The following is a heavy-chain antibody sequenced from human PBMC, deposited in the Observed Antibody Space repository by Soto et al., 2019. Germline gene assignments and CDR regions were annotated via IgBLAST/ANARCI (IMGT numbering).Heavy chain of an antibody. V-gene: IGHV3-33*06. CDR1: GFTFSSYG. J-gene: IGHJ3*02. CDR2: IWYDGSNK. D-gene: IGHD6-13*01. Sequence: LRLSCAASGFTFSSYGMHWVRQAPGKGLGWVAVIWYDGSNKYYADSVKGRFTISRDNSKNTLYLQMNSLRAEDTAVYYCAKRIAADRGVKRGGAFDIWGQGTMVTVSS. CDR3: AKRIAADRGVKRGGAFDI.